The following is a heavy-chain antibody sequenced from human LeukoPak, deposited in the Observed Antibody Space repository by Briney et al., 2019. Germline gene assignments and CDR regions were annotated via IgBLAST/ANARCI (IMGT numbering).Heavy chain of an antibody. CDR3: AKIRGSWLAYFDY. J-gene: IGHJ4*02. D-gene: IGHD6-13*01. Sequence: GGSLRLSCAASGFTFSNAWMSWVRQAPGKGLEWVAFIRYDGSNKYYADSVKGRFTISRDNSKNTLYLQMNSLRAEDTAVYYCAKIRGSWLAYFDYWGQGTLVTVSS. V-gene: IGHV3-30*02. CDR1: GFTFSNAW. CDR2: IRYDGSNK.